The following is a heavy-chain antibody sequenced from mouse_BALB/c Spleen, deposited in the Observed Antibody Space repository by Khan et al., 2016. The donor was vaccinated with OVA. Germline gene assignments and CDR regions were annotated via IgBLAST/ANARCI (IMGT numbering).Heavy chain of an antibody. CDR3: ARFYDYEGYFDV. D-gene: IGHD2-4*01. V-gene: IGHV2-4*02. CDR1: GFSLTSYG. CDR2: IWSGGST. J-gene: IGHJ1*01. Sequence: VQLVESGPGLVQPSQSLSITCTVSGFSLTSYGVHWVRQPPGKGLEWLGVIWSGGSTDYNAVFISRPSISKDNSKSQVFFKMNSLQTDDTAIYYCARFYDYEGYFDVWGAGTTVTVSS.